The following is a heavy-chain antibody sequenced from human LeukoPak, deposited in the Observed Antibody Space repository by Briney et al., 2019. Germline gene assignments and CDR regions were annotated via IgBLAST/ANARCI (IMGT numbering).Heavy chain of an antibody. V-gene: IGHV3-30*18. D-gene: IGHD2-21*01. CDR1: GFTLSSNG. CDR3: AKDLGLRGIYGPRGGKTIDY. CDR2: ISYDGSNK. J-gene: IGHJ4*02. Sequence: PGGSLRLSCAASGFTLSSNGMHWVRQAPGKGLEGVAVISYDGSNKHYADSVKGRFTISRDNSKNTLYLQMNSLRAEATAVDYCAKDLGLRGIYGPRGGKTIDYWGQGTLVTVSS.